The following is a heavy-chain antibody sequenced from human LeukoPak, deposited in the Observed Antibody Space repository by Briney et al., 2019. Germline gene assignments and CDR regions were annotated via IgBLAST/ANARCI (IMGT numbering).Heavy chain of an antibody. CDR1: GFTFSSYG. J-gene: IGHJ4*02. Sequence: LPGGSLRLSCAASGFTFSSYGMHWVRQAPGKGLEWVAFIRYDGSNKYYADSVKGRFTISRDNSKNTLYLQMNSLRAEDTAVYYCVKDSMRYGDSGSYYNYWGQGTLVTVSS. CDR2: IRYDGSNK. D-gene: IGHD1-26*01. V-gene: IGHV3-30*02. CDR3: VKDSMRYGDSGSYYNY.